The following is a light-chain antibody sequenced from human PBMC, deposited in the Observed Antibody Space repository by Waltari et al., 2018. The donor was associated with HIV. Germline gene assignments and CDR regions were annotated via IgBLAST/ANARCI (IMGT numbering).Light chain of an antibody. CDR2: GDA. CDR3: QSYDSGLSVV. V-gene: IGLV1-40*01. J-gene: IGLJ3*02. CDR1: SSNIGAGFD. Sequence: QSVLTQPPSVSGAPGQRVTISCTGNSSNIGAGFDVHWYQHLPETAPKLPIYGDANRPSGVPDRFSCSKSGTSASLAITGLQAEDEADYYCQSYDSGLSVVFGGGTKLTVL.